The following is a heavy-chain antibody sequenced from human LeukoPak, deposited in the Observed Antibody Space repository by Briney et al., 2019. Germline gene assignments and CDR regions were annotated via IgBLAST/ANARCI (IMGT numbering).Heavy chain of an antibody. Sequence: ASVKVSCKASGYTFTNYGTSWVRQAPGQGLEWMGWISSYYGNTNYAQRLQGRVTMTTDTSTSTAYMELRGLRSDDTAVYYCAQFQWELRGFDYWGQGTLVTVSS. D-gene: IGHD1-26*01. J-gene: IGHJ4*02. CDR1: GYTFTNYG. CDR2: ISSYYGNT. CDR3: AQFQWELRGFDY. V-gene: IGHV1-18*01.